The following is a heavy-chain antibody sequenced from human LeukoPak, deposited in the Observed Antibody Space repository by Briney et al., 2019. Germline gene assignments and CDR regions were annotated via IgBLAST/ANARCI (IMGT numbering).Heavy chain of an antibody. J-gene: IGHJ6*02. D-gene: IGHD3-10*01. CDR2: ISSSSSYI. V-gene: IGHV3-21*01. Sequence: GGSLRLSCAASGFTFSSYSMNWVRQAPGKGLEWVSSISSSSSYIYYADSVKGRFTISRDNAKNSLYLQMNSLGAEDTAVYYCARDHPTYYYGSGTNVWGQGTTVTVSS. CDR1: GFTFSSYS. CDR3: ARDHPTYYYGSGTNV.